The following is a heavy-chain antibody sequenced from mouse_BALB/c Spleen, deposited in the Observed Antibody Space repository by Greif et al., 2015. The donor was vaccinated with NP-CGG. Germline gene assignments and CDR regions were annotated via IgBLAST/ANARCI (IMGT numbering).Heavy chain of an antibody. Sequence: QVQLKESGAELVRPGSSVKVSCKASGSAVSSYWLHWVKQRPGQGLEWIGRIYPGDGDTTYNGKFKGQAPLTADKSSSAAYMQLSSLTSEDSAVYFCARYDYDYYAMDYWGQGTSVTVSS. D-gene: IGHD2-4*01. V-gene: IGHV1-80*01. J-gene: IGHJ4*01. CDR1: GSAVSSYW. CDR2: IYPGDGDT. CDR3: ARYDYDYYAMDY.